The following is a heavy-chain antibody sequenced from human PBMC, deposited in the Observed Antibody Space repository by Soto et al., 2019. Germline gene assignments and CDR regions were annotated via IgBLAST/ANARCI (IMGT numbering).Heavy chain of an antibody. CDR3: ARAAKTHYCDSSGSYYTFDI. CDR1: GGSITSGASY. V-gene: IGHV4-30-4*01. D-gene: IGHD3-22*01. CDR2: ISCSGSP. J-gene: IGHJ3*02. Sequence: QVQLHESVPGLVKPSQTLYLTCTVSGGSITSGASYWSWSRQHPGRGLEWIAYISCSGSPYYTPSLKSRVTKSVDTSKIQFSLKLSSVTAPDTAVYYCARAAKTHYCDSSGSYYTFDIWGQGKMVTASS.